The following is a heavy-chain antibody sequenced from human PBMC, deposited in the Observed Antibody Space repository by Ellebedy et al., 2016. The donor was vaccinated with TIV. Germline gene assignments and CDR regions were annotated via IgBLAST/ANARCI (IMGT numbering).Heavy chain of an antibody. CDR1: GFTFITAW. CDR2: IKNKAEGETT. D-gene: IGHD1-7*01. V-gene: IGHV3-15*01. J-gene: IGHJ5*02. CDR3: NWYYYNRFDP. Sequence: PGGSLRLSCAASGFTFITAWMSWVRQAPGKGLEWVGRIKNKAEGETTEYSAPVKGRFTISRDDSKNTVYLQMNSLKTEDTGIYYCNWYYYNRFDPWGQGTLVTVSS.